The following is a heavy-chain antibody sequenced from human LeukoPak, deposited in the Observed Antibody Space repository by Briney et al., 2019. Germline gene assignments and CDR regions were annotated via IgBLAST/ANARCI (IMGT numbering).Heavy chain of an antibody. V-gene: IGHV3-48*01. CDR2: ITASDTTK. J-gene: IGHJ5*02. Sequence: GGSLRLSCAASGLTFSSYNMNWVRQAPGKWPEWVAYITASDTTKYYADSVKGRFTISRDNAKKSLFLQMNSLRSEDTAVHYCAAASAFSSSWRSWGQGTVVSVSS. CDR1: GLTFSSYN. CDR3: AAASAFSSSWRS. D-gene: IGHD6-13*01.